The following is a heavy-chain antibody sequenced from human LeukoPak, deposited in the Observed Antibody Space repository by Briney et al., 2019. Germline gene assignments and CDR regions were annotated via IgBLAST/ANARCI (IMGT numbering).Heavy chain of an antibody. D-gene: IGHD2-2*01. CDR2: IYYSGST. CDR1: GGSVSSGCYD. J-gene: IGHJ5*02. CDR3: ARSTYCSSTRGRGQNNWFDP. V-gene: IGHV4-61*01. Sequence: SETLSLTCTVSGGSVSSGCYDWSWIREPPGKGLEWIGFIYYSGSTNYNPSLKSRVTISVDTSKNPFSLTLCSVTAADTAVYYCARSTYCSSTRGRGQNNWFDPWGQGTLVTVSS.